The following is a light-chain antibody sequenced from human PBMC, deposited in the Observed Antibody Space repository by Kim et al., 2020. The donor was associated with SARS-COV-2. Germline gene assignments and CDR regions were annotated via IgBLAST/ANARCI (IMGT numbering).Light chain of an antibody. Sequence: SITISCTGPSSDVGGYNYVSWYQQHPGNAPKLMIYDVSNRPSGVSNRFSGSKSGNTASLTISGLQAEDEADYYCSSYTSSSTVVFGGGTKLTVL. V-gene: IGLV2-14*03. CDR1: SSDVGGYNY. J-gene: IGLJ2*01. CDR2: DVS. CDR3: SSYTSSSTVV.